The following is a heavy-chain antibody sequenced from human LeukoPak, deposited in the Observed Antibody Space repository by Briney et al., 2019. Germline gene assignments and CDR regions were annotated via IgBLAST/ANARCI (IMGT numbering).Heavy chain of an antibody. D-gene: IGHD5-12*01. J-gene: IGHJ4*02. CDR1: GFTFRSHW. CDR3: ARGPSGCHNT. Sequence: GGSLRLSCAASGFTFRSHWMHWVRQAPGKGLIWVSRIDGDESATYYGDSVKGRFTISRDNAKNTLYLQMNSLRAEDTAVYYCARGPSGCHNTGGQGTLVTVSS. V-gene: IGHV3-74*01. CDR2: IDGDESAT.